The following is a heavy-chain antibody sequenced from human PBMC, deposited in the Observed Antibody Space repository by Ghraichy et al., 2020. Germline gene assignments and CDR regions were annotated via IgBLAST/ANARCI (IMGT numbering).Heavy chain of an antibody. J-gene: IGHJ4*02. CDR2: IYYSGST. D-gene: IGHD3-22*01. CDR1: GGSISSYY. Sequence: SETLSLTCTVSGGSISSYYWSWIRQPPGKGLEWIGYIYYSGSTNYNPSLKSRVTISVDTSKNQFSLKLSSVTAADTAVYYCARVDSSGYYLRIDYWGQGTLVTVSS. V-gene: IGHV4-59*01. CDR3: ARVDSSGYYLRIDY.